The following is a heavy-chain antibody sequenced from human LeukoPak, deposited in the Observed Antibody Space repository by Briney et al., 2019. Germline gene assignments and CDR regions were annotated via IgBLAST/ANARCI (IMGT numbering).Heavy chain of an antibody. J-gene: IGHJ4*02. CDR2: ISGSGGST. Sequence: GGSLRLSCTASGFTFSNYAMSWVRQAPGKGLEWVSGISGSGGSTYYADSVKGRFTISRDNAKNTLYLQMNSLRAEDTAVYYCARVRGSYFQDYWGQGTLVTVSS. D-gene: IGHD1-26*01. CDR3: ARVRGSYFQDY. V-gene: IGHV3-23*01. CDR1: GFTFSNYA.